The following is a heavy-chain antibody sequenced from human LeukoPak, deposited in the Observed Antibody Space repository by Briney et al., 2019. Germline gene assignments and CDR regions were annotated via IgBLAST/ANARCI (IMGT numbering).Heavy chain of an antibody. CDR1: GFTFSSYS. CDR2: ISSSSSTI. CDR3: AKTRPLDSSSWSHGDY. Sequence: GGSLRLSCAASGFTFSSYSMNWVSQAPGKGLEWVSYISSSSSTIYYADSVKGRFTISRDNAKNSLYLQMNSLRAEDTAVYYCAKTRPLDSSSWSHGDYWGQGTLVTVSS. D-gene: IGHD6-13*01. V-gene: IGHV3-48*01. J-gene: IGHJ4*02.